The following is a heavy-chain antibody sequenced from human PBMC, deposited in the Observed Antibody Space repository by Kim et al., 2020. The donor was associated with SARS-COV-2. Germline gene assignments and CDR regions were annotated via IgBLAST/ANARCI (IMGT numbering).Heavy chain of an antibody. J-gene: IGHJ4*02. Sequence: KYYAESVKGRFTITRDNSKNTLYLQMNSLRAEDTAVYYCAKSGSYGEFDYWGQGTLVTVSS. CDR3: AKSGSYGEFDY. CDR2: K. V-gene: IGHV3-30*02. D-gene: IGHD1-26*01.